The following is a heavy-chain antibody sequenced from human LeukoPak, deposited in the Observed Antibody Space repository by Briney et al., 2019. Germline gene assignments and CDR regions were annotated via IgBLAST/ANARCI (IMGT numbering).Heavy chain of an antibody. CDR1: GFTLSGYW. CDR2: LHADGIER. Sequence: GGSLRLSCAASGFTLSGYWMSWVRQAPGKGLEWVARLHADGIERYYVDPVKGRFTISRDNAKNSLHLQMYSLRLDGTAVYYCARGGYSFDYLGQGTLVTVSS. V-gene: IGHV3-7*01. J-gene: IGHJ4*02. D-gene: IGHD5-12*01. CDR3: ARGGYSFDY.